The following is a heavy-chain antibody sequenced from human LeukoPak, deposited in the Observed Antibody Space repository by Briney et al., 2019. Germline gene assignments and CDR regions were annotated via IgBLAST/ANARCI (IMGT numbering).Heavy chain of an antibody. Sequence: GRSLRLSCAASGFTFSSYGMHWVRQAPGKGLVWVSRINSDGSTTSYADSVKGRFTISRDNAKNTLYLQMNSLRAEDTSVYYCTRSPVGGNWFDPWGQGTLVTVSS. CDR2: INSDGSTT. V-gene: IGHV3-74*01. CDR3: TRSPVGGNWFDP. J-gene: IGHJ5*02. CDR1: GFTFSSYG.